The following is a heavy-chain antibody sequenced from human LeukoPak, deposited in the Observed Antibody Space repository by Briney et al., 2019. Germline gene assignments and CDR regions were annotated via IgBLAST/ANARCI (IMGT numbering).Heavy chain of an antibody. D-gene: IGHD3-16*01. CDR3: AGSWGRDFDY. CDR1: GFTFSSYS. V-gene: IGHV3-21*01. CDR2: ISSSSSYI. J-gene: IGHJ4*02. Sequence: GGSLRLSCAASGFTFSSYSMNWVRQAPGKGLEWVSSISSSSSYIYYADSVKGRFTISRDNAKNSLYLQMNSLRAEDTAVYYCAGSWGRDFDYWGQGTLVTVSS.